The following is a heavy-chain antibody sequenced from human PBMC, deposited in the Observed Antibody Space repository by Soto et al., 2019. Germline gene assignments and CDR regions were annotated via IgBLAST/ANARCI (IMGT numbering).Heavy chain of an antibody. D-gene: IGHD2-21*02. Sequence: ASVKVSCKASGYTFTSYCISWVRQAPGQGLEWMGWISAYNSNTNYAQKLQGRVTMTTDTSTSTAYMELRSLRSDDTAVYYCSSPSYCGGDCYSWYFDLWGRGTLVTVSS. CDR3: SSPSYCGGDCYSWYFDL. CDR2: ISAYNSNT. J-gene: IGHJ2*01. CDR1: GYTFTSYC. V-gene: IGHV1-18*04.